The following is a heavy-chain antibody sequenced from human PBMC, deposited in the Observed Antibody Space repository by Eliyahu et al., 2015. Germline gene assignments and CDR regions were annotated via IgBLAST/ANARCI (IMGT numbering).Heavy chain of an antibody. Sequence: QVQLVQSGAEVKKPGASVKASCKASGYTFTGXYMHWVRQAPGQGLEWMGWINPNSGGTNYAQKFQGWVTMTRDTSISTAYMELSRLRSDDTAVYYCARDLYFGELNYYFDYWGQGTLVTVSS. J-gene: IGHJ4*02. CDR1: GYTFTGXY. V-gene: IGHV1-2*04. CDR3: ARDLYFGELNYYFDY. CDR2: INPNSGGT. D-gene: IGHD3-10*01.